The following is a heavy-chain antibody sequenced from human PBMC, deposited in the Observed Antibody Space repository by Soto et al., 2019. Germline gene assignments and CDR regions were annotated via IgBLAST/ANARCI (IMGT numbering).Heavy chain of an antibody. D-gene: IGHD2-2*01. CDR3: ASSQGRSTSLEICYYNYYGMDV. V-gene: IGHV1-69*01. Sequence: QVQLVQSGAEVKKPGSSVKVSCKASGGTFSSYAISWVRQAPGQGLEWMGGIIPISGTANYAQKFQGRVTITADESTRTAYMVLSSLSSEDTAVYYCASSQGRSTSLEICYYNYYGMDVWGQGTTVTVSS. CDR1: GGTFSSYA. CDR2: IIPISGTA. J-gene: IGHJ6*01.